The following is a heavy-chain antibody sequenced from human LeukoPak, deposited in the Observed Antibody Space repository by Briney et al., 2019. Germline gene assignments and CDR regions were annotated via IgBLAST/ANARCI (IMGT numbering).Heavy chain of an antibody. CDR2: INPNSGGT. D-gene: IGHD3-22*01. J-gene: IGHJ5*02. CDR1: GYTFTGSY. V-gene: IGHV1-2*02. Sequence: GASVKVSCKASGYTFTGSYMHWVRQAPEQGLEWMGWINPNSGGTNYAQKFQGRVTMTRDTSISTAYMELSRLRSDDTAVYYCARGRGDYYDSSGYENWFDPWGQGTLVTVSS. CDR3: ARGRGDYYDSSGYENWFDP.